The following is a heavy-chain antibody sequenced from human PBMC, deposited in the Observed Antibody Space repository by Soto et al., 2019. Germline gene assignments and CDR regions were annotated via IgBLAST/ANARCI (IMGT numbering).Heavy chain of an antibody. V-gene: IGHV3-23*01. Sequence: GGSLRLSCVASGFTFDNFAMAWVRQAPGKGLEWVSGVSGTAGGTYYADSVKGLFTISRDNSKNTLYLQMNSLRPEDSAVYYCAKEIVKYYYSSAGTYFDAWGRGTLGTVS. CDR2: VSGTAGGT. CDR3: AKEIVKYYYSSAGTYFDA. D-gene: IGHD3-22*01. CDR1: GFTFDNFA. J-gene: IGHJ4*02.